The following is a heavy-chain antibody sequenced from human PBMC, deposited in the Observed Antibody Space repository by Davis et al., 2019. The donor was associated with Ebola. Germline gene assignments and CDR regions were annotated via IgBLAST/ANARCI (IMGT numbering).Heavy chain of an antibody. D-gene: IGHD6-13*01. Sequence: AASVKVSCKASGGTFSSYAISWVRQAPGQGLEWMGGIIPIFGTANYAQKFQGRVTITADKSTSTAYMELSSLRSEDTAVYYCARDVGAAAGGDGDDYRGQGTLVTVSS. CDR2: IIPIFGTA. CDR1: GGTFSSYA. CDR3: ARDVGAAAGGDGDDY. V-gene: IGHV1-69*06. J-gene: IGHJ4*02.